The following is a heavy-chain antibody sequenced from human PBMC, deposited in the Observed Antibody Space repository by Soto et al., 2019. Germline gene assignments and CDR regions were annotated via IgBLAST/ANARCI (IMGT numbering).Heavy chain of an antibody. V-gene: IGHV1-58*01. CDR3: XXXXXXXXXXXXRH. CDR1: GFTFSSSA. CDR2: IDVGSANA. J-gene: IGHJ4*02. Sequence: QMPLVQSGPEVKKPGTSVKVSCKTSGFTFSSSAVHWVRQARGHRLQWIGWIDVGSANANYAQMLQERVTISRDMSTSTAYMELSSLRPEDTAXXXXXXXXXXXXXXXXRHWGPGTLVTVSS.